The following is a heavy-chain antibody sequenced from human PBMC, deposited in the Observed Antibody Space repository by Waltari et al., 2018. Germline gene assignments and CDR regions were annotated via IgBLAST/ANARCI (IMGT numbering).Heavy chain of an antibody. CDR1: SYS. Sequence: SYSMNWVRQAPGKGLEWVSSISSSSSYIYYADLVKGRFTISRYNAKNSLYLQMNSLRAEDTAVYYCARSGPLYSSSWYYFDYWGQGTLVTVSS. CDR2: ISSSSSYI. CDR3: ARSGPLYSSSWYYFDY. J-gene: IGHJ4*02. D-gene: IGHD6-13*01. V-gene: IGHV3-21*01.